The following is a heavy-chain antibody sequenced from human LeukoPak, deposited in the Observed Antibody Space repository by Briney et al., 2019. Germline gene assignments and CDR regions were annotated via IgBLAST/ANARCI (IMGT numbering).Heavy chain of an antibody. D-gene: IGHD2-15*01. Sequence: PGGSPRLSCAASGFTFSNYGVHWVRQAPGKGLEWVSFIRFDGSNKYYADSVKGRFTISRDSSKNTLYLQMNSLRAEDTAVYYCARVRCSGGSCYAYWYFDLWGRGTLVTVSS. CDR1: GFTFSNYG. CDR3: ARVRCSGGSCYAYWYFDL. J-gene: IGHJ2*01. CDR2: IRFDGSNK. V-gene: IGHV3-30*02.